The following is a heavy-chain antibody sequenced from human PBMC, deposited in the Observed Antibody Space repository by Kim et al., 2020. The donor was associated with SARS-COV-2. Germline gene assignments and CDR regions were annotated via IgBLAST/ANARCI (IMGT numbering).Heavy chain of an antibody. Sequence: PARKSRFTISVDTSKNPFSLKLTSVTAADTAVYYCARSSSCFSATCQYDYWGQGTLVTVSP. D-gene: IGHD1-26*01. J-gene: IGHJ4*02. V-gene: IGHV4-39*01. CDR3: ARSSSCFSATCQYDY.